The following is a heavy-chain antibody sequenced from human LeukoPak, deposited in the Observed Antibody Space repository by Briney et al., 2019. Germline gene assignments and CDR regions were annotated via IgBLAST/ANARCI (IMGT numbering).Heavy chain of an antibody. J-gene: IGHJ4*02. CDR3: ARDGATYYDFWSGSILSL. Sequence: PSETLSLTCAVSGYSISSGYYWGWIRQPPGKGLEWIGSIYHSGSTYYNPSLKSRVTISVDTSKNQFPLKLSSVTAADTAVYYCARDGATYYDFWSGSILSLWGQGTLVTVSS. CDR1: GYSISSGYY. V-gene: IGHV4-38-2*02. D-gene: IGHD3-3*01. CDR2: IYHSGST.